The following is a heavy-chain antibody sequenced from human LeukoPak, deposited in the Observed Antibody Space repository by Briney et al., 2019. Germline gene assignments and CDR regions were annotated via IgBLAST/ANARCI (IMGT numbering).Heavy chain of an antibody. Sequence: SETLSLTCTVSGGSISSYYWSWIRQPPGKGLEWIGYIYYSGSTNYNPSLKSRVTISVDTSKNQFSLKLSSVTAADTAVYYCARAAAAAPAEYFQHEGQGTLVTVSS. D-gene: IGHD6-13*01. V-gene: IGHV4-59*01. CDR2: IYYSGST. CDR3: ARAAAAAPAEYFQH. J-gene: IGHJ1*01. CDR1: GGSISSYY.